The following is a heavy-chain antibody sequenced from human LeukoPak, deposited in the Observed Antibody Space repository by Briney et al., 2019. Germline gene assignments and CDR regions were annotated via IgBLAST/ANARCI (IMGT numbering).Heavy chain of an antibody. Sequence: ASVKVSCKASGYTFTSYDINWVRQATGQGLEWMGWMNPNSGNTGYAQKFQGRDTMTRNTSISTAYMELSSLRSEDTAVYYCARADYDILTGYLNWFDPWGQGTLVTVSS. CDR1: GYTFTSYD. J-gene: IGHJ5*02. V-gene: IGHV1-8*01. CDR2: MNPNSGNT. CDR3: ARADYDILTGYLNWFDP. D-gene: IGHD3-9*01.